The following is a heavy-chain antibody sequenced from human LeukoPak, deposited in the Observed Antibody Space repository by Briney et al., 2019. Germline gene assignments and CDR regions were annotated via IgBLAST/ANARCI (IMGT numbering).Heavy chain of an antibody. CDR2: IYSGGST. V-gene: IGHV3-53*01. CDR1: GFSVSSNY. J-gene: IGHJ5*02. D-gene: IGHD6-13*01. Sequence: GGSLRLSCAASGFSVSSNYMSWVRQAPGKGLECVSVIYSGGSTYYADSVKGRFTISRDNSKNTLYLQMNSLRAEDTAVYYCAKDSSSWYGLSWFDPWGQGTLVTVSS. CDR3: AKDSSSWYGLSWFDP.